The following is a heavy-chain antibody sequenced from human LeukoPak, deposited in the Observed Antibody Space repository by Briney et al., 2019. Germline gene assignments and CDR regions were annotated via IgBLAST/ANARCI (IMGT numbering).Heavy chain of an antibody. CDR3: AKDFGPASHDAFDI. Sequence: GGSLRLSCAASGFTFDDYAMHWVRQAPGKGLEGVSGISWNSGSIVYADSVKGRFTISRDNAKNSLYLQMNSLRAEDTALYYCAKDFGPASHDAFDIWGQGTMVTVSS. D-gene: IGHD3-10*01. J-gene: IGHJ3*02. CDR2: ISWNSGSI. CDR1: GFTFDDYA. V-gene: IGHV3-9*01.